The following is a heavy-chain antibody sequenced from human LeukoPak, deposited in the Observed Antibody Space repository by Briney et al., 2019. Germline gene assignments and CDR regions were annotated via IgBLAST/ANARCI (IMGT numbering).Heavy chain of an antibody. D-gene: IGHD3-9*01. Sequence: SETLSLTCTVSGGSITSGGYYWNWIRQLPGKGLEWIGYIDYSGSISYNPSLKSRATISVDTFENQFSLKLTSVTAADTAVYYCARGDILTNWGQGTLVTVSS. CDR3: ARGDILTN. V-gene: IGHV4-31*03. CDR1: GGSITSGGYY. J-gene: IGHJ4*02. CDR2: IDYSGSI.